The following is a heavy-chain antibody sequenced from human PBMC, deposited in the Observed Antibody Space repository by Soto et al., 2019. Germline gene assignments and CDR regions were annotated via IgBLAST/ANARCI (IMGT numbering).Heavy chain of an antibody. J-gene: IGHJ4*02. D-gene: IGHD3-3*01. CDR2: INDSSDTV. CDR3: VRDFGHGYYLDY. CDR1: GFSFSNYN. V-gene: IGHV3-48*02. Sequence: GGSLRLSCVASGFSFSNYNMNWVRQAPGKVLEWVSYINDSSDTVHYADSARGRFTISRDNAESSLYLQMNSLRDEDTAVYFCVRDFGHGYYLDYWGRGTLVTVSS.